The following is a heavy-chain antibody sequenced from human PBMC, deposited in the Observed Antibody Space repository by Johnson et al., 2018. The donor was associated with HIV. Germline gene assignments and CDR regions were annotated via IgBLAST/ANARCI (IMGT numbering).Heavy chain of an antibody. CDR1: GFTFSSYW. Sequence: VQLVESGGGLVQPGGSLRLSCAASGFTFSSYWMSWVRQAPGKGLEWVANIKQDGSEKYYGDSVKGRFTISRDNAKNSLYLQMNSLRAEDTALYSCVRELGIAVDGVELDVFDIWGQGTMVTVSS. CDR2: IKQDGSEK. CDR3: VRELGIAVDGVELDVFDI. D-gene: IGHD6-13*01. V-gene: IGHV3-7*03. J-gene: IGHJ3*02.